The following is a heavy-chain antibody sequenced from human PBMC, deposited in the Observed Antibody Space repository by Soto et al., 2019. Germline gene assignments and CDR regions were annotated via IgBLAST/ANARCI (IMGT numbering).Heavy chain of an antibody. CDR2: VAPSDSST. Sequence: VESLTVSSNTSRHRFTTYWSNLVPQMQWKGPEWVGRVAPSDSSTKYSPSFQVHVTISADKSIGTAYLQWSSLKASDTAMYYCAGNRKWGDYYSFYGMDLWGKGTTVTVSS. V-gene: IGHV5-10-1*01. J-gene: IGHJ6*04. CDR1: RHRFTTYW. D-gene: IGHD1-26*01. CDR3: AGNRKWGDYYSFYGMDL.